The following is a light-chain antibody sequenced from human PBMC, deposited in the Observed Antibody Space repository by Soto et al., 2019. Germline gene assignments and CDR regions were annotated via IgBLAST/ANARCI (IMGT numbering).Light chain of an antibody. CDR1: SSDVGAYNF. Sequence: QSALTQPASVSGSPGQSITLSCTGTSSDVGAYNFVSWYQQLPGKAPRLMIYEVTNRPSGVSNRFFGSKSDNTASLTISGLRAEDEADYYCCSYTTSNTWVFGGGTKVTVL. CDR2: EVT. J-gene: IGLJ3*02. CDR3: CSYTTSNTWV. V-gene: IGLV2-14*01.